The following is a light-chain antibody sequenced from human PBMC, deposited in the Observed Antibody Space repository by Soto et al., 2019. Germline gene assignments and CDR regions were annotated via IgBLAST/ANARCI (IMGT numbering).Light chain of an antibody. CDR3: SSYTTINTVVV. CDR1: SSDIGAYNY. Sequence: QSVLTQPASVSGSPGQSLTFSCTGTSSDIGAYNYVSWYQHHPGKAPKLLIYDVTDRPSGVSDRFSGSKSGTTASLTISGLQAEDEADYFCSSYTTINTVVVFGGGTKLTVL. V-gene: IGLV2-14*03. CDR2: DVT. J-gene: IGLJ3*02.